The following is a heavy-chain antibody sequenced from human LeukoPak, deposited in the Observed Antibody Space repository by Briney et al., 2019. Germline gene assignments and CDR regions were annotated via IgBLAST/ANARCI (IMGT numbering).Heavy chain of an antibody. CDR2: IKQDGSEK. V-gene: IGHV3-7*01. CDR3: ARVKSWYPDY. D-gene: IGHD6-13*01. J-gene: IGHJ4*02. Sequence: PGGSLRLPCAASGFIFSSYGMHWVRQAPGKGLEWVANIKQDGSEKYYVDSVKGRFTISRDNAKNSLYLQMNSLRAEDTAVYYCARVKSWYPDYWGQGTLVTVSS. CDR1: GFIFSSYG.